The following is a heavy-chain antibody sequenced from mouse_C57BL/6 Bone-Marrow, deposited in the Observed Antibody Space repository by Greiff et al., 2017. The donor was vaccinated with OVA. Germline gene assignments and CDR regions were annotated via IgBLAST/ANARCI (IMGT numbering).Heavy chain of an antibody. D-gene: IGHD1-1*01. CDR3: AREGGYYCGSSYWYFDV. V-gene: IGHV1-77*01. Sequence: QVQLQQSGAELVKPGASVKISCKASGYTFTDYYINWVKQRPGQGLEWIGKIGPGSGSTYYNEKFKGKATLTADKSSSTAYMQLSSLTSEDSAVYFCAREGGYYCGSSYWYFDVWGTGTTVTVSS. CDR1: GYTFTDYY. J-gene: IGHJ1*03. CDR2: IGPGSGST.